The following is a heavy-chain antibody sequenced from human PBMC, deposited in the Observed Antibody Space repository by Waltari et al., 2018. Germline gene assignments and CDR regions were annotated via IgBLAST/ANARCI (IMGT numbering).Heavy chain of an antibody. CDR3: ARLDSSSSGEYYFDY. J-gene: IGHJ4*02. CDR1: GFTFSGHS. CDR2: ISRSSTHI. Sequence: EVQLVESGGGLVKPGGSLRLSCAASGFTFSGHSLNWVRQAPGKGLEWVSSISRSSTHIYYADSGKGRFTISRDNAKNSLYLQMNSLRAEDTAVYYCARLDSSSSGEYYFDYWGQGTLVTVSS. V-gene: IGHV3-21*01. D-gene: IGHD6-6*01.